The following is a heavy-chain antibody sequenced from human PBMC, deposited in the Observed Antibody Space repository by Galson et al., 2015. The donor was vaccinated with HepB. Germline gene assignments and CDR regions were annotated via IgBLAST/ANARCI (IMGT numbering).Heavy chain of an antibody. CDR2: IRGGSGST. V-gene: IGHV3-23*01. CDR1: GFSFRSYA. J-gene: IGHJ3*01. D-gene: IGHD1-26*01. Sequence: SLRPACAASGFSFRSYAMGWGRQAPGTRLEWVSAIRGGSGSTYYAHSVKGRFTISRDNYKNTLYLQINSLRAGDTAVYYCASVGAPDAFDVWGQGTMVTVSS. CDR3: ASVGAPDAFDV.